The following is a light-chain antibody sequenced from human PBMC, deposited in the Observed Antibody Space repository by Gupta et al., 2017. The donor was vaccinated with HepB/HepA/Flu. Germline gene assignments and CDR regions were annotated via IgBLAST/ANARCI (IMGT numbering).Light chain of an antibody. V-gene: IGKV3-15*01. CDR1: QSLSTR. J-gene: IGKJ4*01. CDR3: QQYNIWPPLT. CDR2: DTS. Sequence: IVMTQSPATLSVSPGERATLSCRASQSLSTRLAWYQQKPGQAPRLLVFDTSTRDTGITARFSGSGSGKEFPLTISSLQSEDFAVYYCQQYNIWPPLTFGGGTKVEIK.